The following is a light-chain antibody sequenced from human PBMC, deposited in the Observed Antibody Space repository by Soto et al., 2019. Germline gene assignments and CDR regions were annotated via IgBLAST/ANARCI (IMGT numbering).Light chain of an antibody. CDR3: QHYNSYSEA. CDR2: AAS. J-gene: IGKJ1*01. Sequence: DIQMTQSPSSLSASVGDRVTITCRASQSIRTYLNWFQQRPGKAPKLLIYAASTLQGGVPSRFSGSGSGTDFTLTISSLQSEDFATYYCQHYNSYSEAFGQGTKVELK. V-gene: IGKV1-39*01. CDR1: QSIRTY.